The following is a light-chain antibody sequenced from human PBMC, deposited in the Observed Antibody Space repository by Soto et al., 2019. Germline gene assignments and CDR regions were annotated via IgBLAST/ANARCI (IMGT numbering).Light chain of an antibody. J-gene: IGKJ1*01. CDR2: LGS. V-gene: IGKV2-28*01. CDR1: QTLLYSNGYNY. Sequence: DILMTQSPLSLPVTPGEPASISCRSSQTLLYSNGYNYLDWYLQKPGQSPQLLISLGSDRASGVPDRFSGSGSGTDFTLKISRVEAEDVGVYYCMQSLQTPWTFGQGTNVGIK. CDR3: MQSLQTPWT.